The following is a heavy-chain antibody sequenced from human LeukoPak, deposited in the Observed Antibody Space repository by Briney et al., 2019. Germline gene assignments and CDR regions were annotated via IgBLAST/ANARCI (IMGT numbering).Heavy chain of an antibody. Sequence: SETLSLTCTVSGGSISSYYWSWIRQPPGKGLEWIGYIYYSGSTNYNPSLKSRVTISVDTSKNQFSLKLSSVTAADTAVYYCARIDGPIPIWFDPWGQGTLVTVSS. J-gene: IGHJ5*02. D-gene: IGHD2-21*01. CDR1: GGSISSYY. V-gene: IGHV4-59*01. CDR3: ARIDGPIPIWFDP. CDR2: IYYSGST.